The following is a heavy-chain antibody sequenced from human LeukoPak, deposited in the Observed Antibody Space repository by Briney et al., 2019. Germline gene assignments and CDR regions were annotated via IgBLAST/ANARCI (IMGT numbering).Heavy chain of an antibody. V-gene: IGHV3-30*18. D-gene: IGHD5/OR15-5a*01. J-gene: IGHJ4*02. Sequence: GGSLRLSCAASGFTFSSYGMHWVRQAPGKGLEWVAVISYDGSNKYYADSVKGRFTISRDNSKNTLYLQMNSLRAEDTAVYYCAKDLFYEYYFDYWGQGTLVTVSS. CDR2: ISYDGSNK. CDR3: AKDLFYEYYFDY. CDR1: GFTFSSYG.